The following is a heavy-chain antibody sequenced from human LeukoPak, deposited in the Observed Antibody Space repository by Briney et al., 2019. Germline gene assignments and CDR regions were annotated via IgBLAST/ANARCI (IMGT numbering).Heavy chain of an antibody. Sequence: GRSLRLSCAASGLTFSSFGMHWVRQAPGKGLEWVSSISSSSSYIYYADSVKGRFTISRDNAKNSLYLQMNSLRAEDTAVYYCAREGGYCSSTSCPPGPIYYYYGMDVWGQGTTVTVSS. CDR3: AREGGYCSSTSCPPGPIYYYYGMDV. CDR1: GLTFSSFG. J-gene: IGHJ6*02. D-gene: IGHD2-2*01. V-gene: IGHV3-21*01. CDR2: ISSSSSYI.